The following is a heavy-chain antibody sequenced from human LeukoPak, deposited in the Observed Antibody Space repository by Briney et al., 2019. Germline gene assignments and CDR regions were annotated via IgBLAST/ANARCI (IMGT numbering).Heavy chain of an antibody. D-gene: IGHD3-16*02. J-gene: IGHJ3*02. CDR3: ALNGREVPSGAFDI. Sequence: GGSLRLSCAASGFTFSNYAMSWVRQAPGKGLGWVSAISGSGGSTYYADSVQGRFTISRDNSKNTLYLQMNSLRAEDTAVYYCALNGREVPSGAFDIWGQGTMVTVSS. CDR2: ISGSGGST. V-gene: IGHV3-23*01. CDR1: GFTFSNYA.